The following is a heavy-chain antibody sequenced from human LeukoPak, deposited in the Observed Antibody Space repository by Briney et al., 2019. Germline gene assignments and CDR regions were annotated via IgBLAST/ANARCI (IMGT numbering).Heavy chain of an antibody. D-gene: IGHD1-26*01. CDR2: ISYDGSNK. CDR3: ANTTPGY. Sequence: GGSLRLSRAASGFTFSSYGMHWVRQAPGKGLEWVAVISYDGSNKYYADSVKGRFTISRDNSKNTLYLQMNSLRAEDTAVYYCANTTPGYWGQGTLVTVSS. V-gene: IGHV3-30*18. CDR1: GFTFSSYG. J-gene: IGHJ4*02.